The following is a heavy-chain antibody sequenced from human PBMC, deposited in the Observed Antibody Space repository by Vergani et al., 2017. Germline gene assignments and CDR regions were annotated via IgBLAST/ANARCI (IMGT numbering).Heavy chain of an antibody. V-gene: IGHV1-46*03. CDR1: GYTFTAYY. CDR3: AREPPLTGFFDY. CDR2: ISPDGFST. D-gene: IGHD3-9*01. Sequence: QVQLVQSGAEVKKPGASVKVSCKASGYTFTAYYIHWVRQAPEQGLEWVGVISPDGFSTFYAQKFQGRVTITSDTSTSTVYVEVTSLRSDDTAVYYCAREPPLTGFFDYWGQGTLVTVSS. J-gene: IGHJ4*02.